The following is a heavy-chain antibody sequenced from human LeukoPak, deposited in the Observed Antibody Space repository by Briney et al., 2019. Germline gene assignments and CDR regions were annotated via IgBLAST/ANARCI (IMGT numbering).Heavy chain of an antibody. V-gene: IGHV1-2*02. D-gene: IGHD3-3*01. J-gene: IGHJ3*02. Sequence: ASVKVSCKASGYTFTGYYMHWVRQAPGQGLEWMGWINPNSGGTNYAQKFQGRVTMTRDTPISTAYMELSRLRSDDTAVYYCARGFITIFGVAIDAFDIWGQGTMVTVSS. CDR3: ARGFITIFGVAIDAFDI. CDR1: GYTFTGYY. CDR2: INPNSGGT.